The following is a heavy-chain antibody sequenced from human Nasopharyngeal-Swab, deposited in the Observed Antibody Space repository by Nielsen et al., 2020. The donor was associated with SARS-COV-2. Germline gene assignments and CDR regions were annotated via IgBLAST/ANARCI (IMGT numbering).Heavy chain of an antibody. CDR3: ARAGVGIFGVVTAFDY. D-gene: IGHD3-3*01. Sequence: SETLSLTCTVSGASISSYYWSWIRQPPAKGLEWIGYIYYSGRTYYNPSLKSPVTISLDTSKNQFSLKLSSVTAADTAVYYCARAGVGIFGVVTAFDYWGQGTLVTVSS. CDR1: GASISSYY. CDR2: IYYSGRT. V-gene: IGHV4-59*01. J-gene: IGHJ4*02.